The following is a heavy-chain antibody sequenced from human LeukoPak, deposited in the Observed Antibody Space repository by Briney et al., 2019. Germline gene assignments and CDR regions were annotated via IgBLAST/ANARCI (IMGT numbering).Heavy chain of an antibody. D-gene: IGHD6-13*01. CDR3: ARVRGGSSWYVAYYYYMDV. J-gene: IGHJ6*03. Sequence: SETLSLTCTVSGGSISSYYWSWIRQPPGKGLEWIGYIYYSGSTNYNPSLKSRVTISVDTSKNQFSLKLSSVTAADTAVYYCARVRGGSSWYVAYYYYMDVWGKGTTVTIFS. CDR1: GGSISSYY. CDR2: IYYSGST. V-gene: IGHV4-59*01.